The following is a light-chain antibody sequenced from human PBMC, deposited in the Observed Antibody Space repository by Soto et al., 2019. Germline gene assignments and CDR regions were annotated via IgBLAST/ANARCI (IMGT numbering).Light chain of an antibody. Sequence: QSVLTQSPSVSGAPGQRVTISCTGSRSNIGAGYDVHWYQHLPGTAPKLLVYENTSRPSGVPDRFSGSRSGTSASLAITGLQAEDEADYYCQSFDNSLSGWVFGGGTKVTVL. V-gene: IGLV1-40*01. CDR1: RSNIGAGYD. CDR3: QSFDNSLSGWV. J-gene: IGLJ3*02. CDR2: ENT.